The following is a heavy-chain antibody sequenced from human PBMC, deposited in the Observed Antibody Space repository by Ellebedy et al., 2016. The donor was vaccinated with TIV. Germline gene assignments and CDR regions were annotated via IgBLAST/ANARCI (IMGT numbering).Heavy chain of an antibody. V-gene: IGHV3-21*01. D-gene: IGHD2-21*02. CDR2: ISSGSASI. Sequence: GESLKISCGASGFTFSSTAMNWVRQAPGQGLGLVSSISSGSASIYYADSVKGRFNISRDNVENSMYLQMNSLRAEDTAFYYCARDGSPSFVVTAIDHFWYFDLWGRGTLVTVSS. CDR1: GFTFSSTA. J-gene: IGHJ2*01. CDR3: ARDGSPSFVVTAIDHFWYFDL.